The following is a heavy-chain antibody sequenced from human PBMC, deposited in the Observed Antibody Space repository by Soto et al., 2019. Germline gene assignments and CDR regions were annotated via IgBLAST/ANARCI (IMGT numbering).Heavy chain of an antibody. CDR1: GFTFTSNY. CDR2: INPGGGET. Sequence: QVQLVQSGAEVKRPGASVKISCKASGFTFTSNYMHWVRQAPGQGLEWVAMINPGGGETTYAQKFQGRVTMTRDTSTSSVYMEVNSLTPEDMAVYYCARGEMDVWGRGTTVTVSS. CDR3: ARGEMDV. V-gene: IGHV1-46*01. D-gene: IGHD3-16*01. J-gene: IGHJ6*02.